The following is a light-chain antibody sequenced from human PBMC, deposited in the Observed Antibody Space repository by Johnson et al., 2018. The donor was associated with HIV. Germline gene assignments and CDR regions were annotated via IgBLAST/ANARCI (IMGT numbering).Light chain of an antibody. V-gene: IGLV1-51*02. Sequence: HSVLTQPPSVSAAPGQKVTISCSGSSSNIGNNYVSWYQQLPGTAPNLLIYENNKRPSGIPDRFSGSKSGTSATLGITGLQTGDEADYYCGTWDSSLIFYVFGTGTKVTVL. J-gene: IGLJ1*01. CDR2: ENN. CDR3: GTWDSSLIFYV. CDR1: SSNIGNNY.